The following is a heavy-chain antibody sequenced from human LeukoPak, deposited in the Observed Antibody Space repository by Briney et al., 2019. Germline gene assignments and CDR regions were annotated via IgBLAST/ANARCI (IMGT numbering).Heavy chain of an antibody. Sequence: KPSETLSPNCAVYGGSFSGYYWSWIRQPPGKGLGWIGEINHSGSTNYNPSLKSRVTISVDTSKNQFSLKLSSVTAADTAVYYCASTLYCSGGSCYRNYYYYYMDVWGKGTTVTVSS. CDR1: GGSFSGYY. D-gene: IGHD2-15*01. CDR3: ASTLYCSGGSCYRNYYYYYMDV. CDR2: INHSGST. V-gene: IGHV4-34*01. J-gene: IGHJ6*03.